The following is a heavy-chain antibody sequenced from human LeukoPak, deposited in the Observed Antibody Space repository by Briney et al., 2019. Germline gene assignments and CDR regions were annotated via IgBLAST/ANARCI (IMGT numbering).Heavy chain of an antibody. CDR2: IYYSGST. Sequence: SETLSLTCTVSGGSISSSSYFWAWIRQPPGKGLEWIGSIYYSGSTYYNPSLNSRVTISVDTSKNQFSLKLSSVTAADTAVYYCARGGIAAAGPNYFDYWGQGTLVTVSS. V-gene: IGHV4-39*07. CDR3: ARGGIAAAGPNYFDY. D-gene: IGHD6-13*01. J-gene: IGHJ4*02. CDR1: GGSISSSSYF.